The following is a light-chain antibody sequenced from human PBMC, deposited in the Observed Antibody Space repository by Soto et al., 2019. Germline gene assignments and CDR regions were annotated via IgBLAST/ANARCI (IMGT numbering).Light chain of an antibody. CDR3: PQYGSPRT. Sequence: PGERAALSCRASQSVTDDCLAWYQQKFGQAPRLLISNASRRATGIPDRFSGSGSGTECIPNNRRRDRGDSALFFRPQYGSPRTFGAGTKVEIK. CDR1: QSVTDDC. CDR2: NAS. V-gene: IGKV3-20*01. J-gene: IGKJ4*02.